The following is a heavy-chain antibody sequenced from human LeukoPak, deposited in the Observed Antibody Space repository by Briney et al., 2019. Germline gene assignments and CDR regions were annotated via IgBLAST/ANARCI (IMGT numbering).Heavy chain of an antibody. V-gene: IGHV3-23*01. CDR2: ISDSGGRT. CDR3: ATQHFF. CDR1: GITLSNYG. J-gene: IGHJ4*02. Sequence: GGSLRLSCAVSGITLSNYGMSWVRQAPGKGLGWVAGISDSGGRTKYADSVKGRFTISRDNSKNTVYLQMNSLRAEDTAVYYCATQHFFWGQGILVSVSS. D-gene: IGHD2/OR15-2a*01.